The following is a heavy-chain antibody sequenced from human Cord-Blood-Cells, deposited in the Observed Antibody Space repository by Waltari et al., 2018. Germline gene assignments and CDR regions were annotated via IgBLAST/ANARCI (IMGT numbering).Heavy chain of an antibody. Sequence: QVQLQESGPGLVKPSQTLSLTCTVSGGSISSGRYYWSWIRQPAGKGLEWIGYICTRGSTNYDHSLKSRVTISVDTSKNQFSLKLSSVTAADTAVYYCAIKRYSSSNWFDPWGQGTLVTVSS. CDR2: ICTRGST. D-gene: IGHD6-6*01. J-gene: IGHJ5*02. CDR1: GGSISSGRYY. V-gene: IGHV4-61*09. CDR3: AIKRYSSSNWFDP.